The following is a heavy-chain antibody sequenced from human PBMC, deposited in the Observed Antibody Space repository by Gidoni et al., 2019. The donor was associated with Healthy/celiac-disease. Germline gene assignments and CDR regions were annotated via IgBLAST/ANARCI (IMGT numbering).Heavy chain of an antibody. CDR3: ARDPDFWSGYYGVGDY. J-gene: IGHJ4*02. CDR1: GFPFSDYY. V-gene: IGHV3-11*01. D-gene: IGHD3-3*01. Sequence: QVQLVESGGGLVKPGGSLRLSCAVSGFPFSDYYMSWIRQAPGKGLEWVSYISSSGSTIYYADSVKGRFTIARDNAKNSLYLQMNSLRAEDTAVYYCARDPDFWSGYYGVGDYWGQGTLVTVSS. CDR2: ISSSGSTI.